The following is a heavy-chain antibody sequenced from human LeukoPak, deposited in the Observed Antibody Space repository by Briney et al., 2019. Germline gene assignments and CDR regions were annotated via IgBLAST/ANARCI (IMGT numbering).Heavy chain of an antibody. J-gene: IGHJ4*02. CDR1: GFTFSNAW. D-gene: IGHD3-9*01. CDR3: TTEGDILTGYSY. V-gene: IGHV3-15*01. Sequence: GSLSLSCAASGFTFSNAWMSWVRQAPGKGLEWVGRIKSKTDGGTTDYAAPGKGRFTISRDDSKNTLYLQMNSRNTEDTAVYYCTTEGDILTGYSYWGQGTLVTVSS. CDR2: IKSKTDGGTT.